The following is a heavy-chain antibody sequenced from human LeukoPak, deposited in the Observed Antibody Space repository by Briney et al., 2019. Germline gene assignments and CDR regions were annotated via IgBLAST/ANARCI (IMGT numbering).Heavy chain of an antibody. Sequence: PGGSLRLSCAAAGFTFSSYAMSWVHQAPGKGLEWVSAISAGGGSTYYADSVKGRFTVSRDNSKNTVDLQMDSLRAEDTAVYYCAKKGGFPYYFDQWGQGTLVTVSS. D-gene: IGHD1-26*01. V-gene: IGHV3-23*01. CDR2: ISAGGGST. CDR3: AKKGGFPYYFDQ. CDR1: GFTFSSYA. J-gene: IGHJ4*02.